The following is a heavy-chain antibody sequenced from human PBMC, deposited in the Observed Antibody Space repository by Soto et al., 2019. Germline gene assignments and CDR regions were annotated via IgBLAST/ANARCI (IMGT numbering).Heavy chain of an antibody. CDR1: GGSISSGDYY. J-gene: IGHJ3*02. CDR3: ARDPSANAFDI. Sequence: PSETLSLTCTVSGGSISSGDYYWSWIRQPPGKGLEWIGYIYYSGSTYYNPSLKSRVTISVDTSKNQFSLRLRSVTAADTAIYYCARDPSANAFDIWGRGTMVTVSS. V-gene: IGHV4-30-4*01. CDR2: IYYSGST.